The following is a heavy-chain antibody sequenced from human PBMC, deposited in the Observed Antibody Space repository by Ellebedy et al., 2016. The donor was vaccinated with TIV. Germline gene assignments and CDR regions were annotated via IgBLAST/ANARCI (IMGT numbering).Heavy chain of an antibody. CDR1: GGSMRSYY. Sequence: MPSETLSLTCNVSGGSMRSYYWSWIRQPPGKGLEWIGYIFYTGRTNYNPSLRSRVTLSVDTSKNQYSLNLSSVTAADTAVYYCARLLSNYYEAGTSYNRYFDYWGQGTLVTVSS. CDR2: IFYTGRT. CDR3: ARLLSNYYEAGTSYNRYFDY. V-gene: IGHV4-59*08. D-gene: IGHD3-10*01. J-gene: IGHJ4*02.